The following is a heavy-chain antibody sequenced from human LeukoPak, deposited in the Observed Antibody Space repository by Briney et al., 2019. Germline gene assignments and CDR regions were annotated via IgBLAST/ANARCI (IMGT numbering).Heavy chain of an antibody. J-gene: IGHJ4*02. V-gene: IGHV3-23*01. D-gene: IGHD3-22*01. Sequence: GGSLRLSCAASGFTFRRSAMSWVPEAPGKGLEWGSAISGGGSSTYYADVVEGWFTFSRDNSKNTLYLQMNSLRAEDTAVYYCAKAAITMIVVVIADYFDYWGQGTLVTVAS. CDR1: GFTFRRSA. CDR2: ISGGGSST. CDR3: AKAAITMIVVVIADYFDY.